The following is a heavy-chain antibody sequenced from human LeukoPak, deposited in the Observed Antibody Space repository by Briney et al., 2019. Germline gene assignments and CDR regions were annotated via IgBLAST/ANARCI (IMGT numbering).Heavy chain of an antibody. D-gene: IGHD5-12*01. CDR1: GYTFTSYY. Sequence: ASVKVSCKASGYTFTSYYMHWVRQAPGQGLEWMGTINPSGGSTSYAQKFQGRVTMTRDMSTSTVYMELSSLRSEDTAVYYCARAPPKQYSGYDWGGFDYWGQGTLVTVSS. CDR2: INPSGGST. V-gene: IGHV1-46*01. J-gene: IGHJ4*02. CDR3: ARAPPKQYSGYDWGGFDY.